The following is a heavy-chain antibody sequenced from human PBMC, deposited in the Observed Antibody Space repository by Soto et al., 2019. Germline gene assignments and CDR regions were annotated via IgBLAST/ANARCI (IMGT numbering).Heavy chain of an antibody. D-gene: IGHD2-15*01. V-gene: IGHV3-48*02. CDR3: ATPYALPYYSGGSCYSDYYYYGMDV. CDR1: GFTFSSYS. Sequence: EVQLVESGGGLVQPGGSLRLSCAASGFTFSSYSMNWVRQAPGKGLEGVSYISSSSSTIYYAASVKGRFTISRDNAKNSLYLQMNILRDEDTAVYYCATPYALPYYSGGSCYSDYYYYGMDVWGQGTTVTVSS. J-gene: IGHJ6*02. CDR2: ISSSSSTI.